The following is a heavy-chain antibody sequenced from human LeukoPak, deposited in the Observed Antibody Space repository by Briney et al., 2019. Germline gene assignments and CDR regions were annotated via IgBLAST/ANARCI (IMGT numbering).Heavy chain of an antibody. J-gene: IGHJ4*02. CDR1: GGSFSGYY. CDR2: IYHSGST. CDR3: ARGEDHFDY. V-gene: IGHV4-34*01. Sequence: SETLSLTCAVYGGSFSGYYWSWIRQPPGKGLEWIGYIYHSGSTYYNPSLKSRVTISVDRSKNQFSLKLSSVTAADTAVYYCARGEDHFDYWGQGTLVTVSS.